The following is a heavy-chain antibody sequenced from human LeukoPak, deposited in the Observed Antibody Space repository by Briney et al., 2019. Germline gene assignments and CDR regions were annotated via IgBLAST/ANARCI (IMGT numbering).Heavy chain of an antibody. Sequence: QPGRSLRLSCAASGFTFSSYGMHWVRQAPGKGLEWVAVISYDGSNKYYADSVKGRFTISRDNSKNTLYLQMNSLRAEDTAVYYCAKSGYGGSYFDYWGQGTLVTVSS. CDR3: AKSGYGGSYFDY. CDR2: ISYDGSNK. V-gene: IGHV3-30*18. D-gene: IGHD1-26*01. CDR1: GFTFSSYG. J-gene: IGHJ4*02.